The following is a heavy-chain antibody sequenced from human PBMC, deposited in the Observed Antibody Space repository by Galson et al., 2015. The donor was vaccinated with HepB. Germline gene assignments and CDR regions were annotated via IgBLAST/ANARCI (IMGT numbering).Heavy chain of an antibody. Sequence: SLRLSCAASGFSFRDSYMSWIRQAPGKGLEWFSYIGNTGSTIYYADSVKGRFTISRDNAKNSLYLQMNGLRIEDTAVYYCATSIGFWGTFHLDYWGQGILVTVPS. V-gene: IGHV3-11*01. CDR1: GFSFRDSY. D-gene: IGHD3-16*01. J-gene: IGHJ4*02. CDR2: IGNTGSTI. CDR3: ATSIGFWGTFHLDY.